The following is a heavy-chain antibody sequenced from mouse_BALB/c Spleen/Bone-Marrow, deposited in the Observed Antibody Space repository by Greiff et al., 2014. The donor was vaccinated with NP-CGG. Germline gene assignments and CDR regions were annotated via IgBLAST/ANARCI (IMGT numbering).Heavy chain of an antibody. CDR2: ISDGGGYT. V-gene: IGHV5-4*02. Sequence: VQLKESGGGLVKPGGSLKLSCAASGFTFSDYYMYWGRQTPEKRLGWVATISDGGGYTYYPDSVWGRFTISRDNAKNNLYLQMSSLKSEDTAMYYCARSGERYGAMDYWGQGTSVNVFS. D-gene: IGHD2-10*02. CDR3: ARSGERYGAMDY. CDR1: GFTFSDYY. J-gene: IGHJ4*01.